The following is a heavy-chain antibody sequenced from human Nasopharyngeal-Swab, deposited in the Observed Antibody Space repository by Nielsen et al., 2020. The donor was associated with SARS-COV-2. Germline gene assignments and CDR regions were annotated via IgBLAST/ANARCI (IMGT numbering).Heavy chain of an antibody. D-gene: IGHD2-2*02. J-gene: IGHJ6*03. Sequence: ASVKVSCKASGYTFTGYYMHWVRQAPGQGLEWMGWINPNSGGTSYAQKFQGWVTMTRDTSISTAYMELSRLRSDDTAVYYCARGPVVVPAAIPEGGYYYYYMDVWGKGTTVTVSS. CDR3: ARGPVVVPAAIPEGGYYYYYMDV. CDR1: GYTFTGYY. V-gene: IGHV1-2*04. CDR2: INPNSGGT.